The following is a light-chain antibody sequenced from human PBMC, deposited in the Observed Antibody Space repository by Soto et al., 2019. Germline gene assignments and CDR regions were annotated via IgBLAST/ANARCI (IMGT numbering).Light chain of an antibody. CDR1: QSVLYSSNNKNY. V-gene: IGKV4-1*01. CDR3: QQYYSSPPLYT. CDR2: WAS. J-gene: IGKJ2*01. Sequence: DIVMTQSPDSLAVSLGERATINCKSSQSVLYSSNNKNYLAWYQQKPGQPPKLLIYWASTRDSGVPDRFSGGGSGTDFTLTIRSLQAEDVAVYYCQQYYSSPPLYTFGQGTKLEIK.